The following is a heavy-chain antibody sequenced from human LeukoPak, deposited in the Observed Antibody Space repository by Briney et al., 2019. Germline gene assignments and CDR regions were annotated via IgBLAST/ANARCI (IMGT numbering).Heavy chain of an antibody. J-gene: IGHJ5*02. D-gene: IGHD2-2*01. V-gene: IGHV4-39*01. Sequence: PSETLSLTCTVSGGSISSSSYYWGWIRQPPGKGLEWIGSIYYSGSTYYNPSLKSRVTISVDTSKNQFSLKLSSVTAADTAVYYCARGLGRVVRSCWFDPWGQGTLVTVSS. CDR1: GGSISSSSYY. CDR2: IYYSGST. CDR3: ARGLGRVVRSCWFDP.